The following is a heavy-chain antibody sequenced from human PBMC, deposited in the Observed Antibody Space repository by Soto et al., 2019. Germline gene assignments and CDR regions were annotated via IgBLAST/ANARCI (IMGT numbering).Heavy chain of an antibody. CDR3: AKGGLYGDYTDS. D-gene: IGHD3-16*01. J-gene: IGHJ4*02. V-gene: IGHV3-30*18. Sequence: GGSLRLSCAASGFTFISYGMHWVRQAPGKGLEWVAVISYDGSNQYYGDSVKGRFTISRDNSKNAVYLQMSSLRAEDTAVCYCAKGGLYGDYTDSWGQGTLVTVSS. CDR1: GFTFISYG. CDR2: ISYDGSNQ.